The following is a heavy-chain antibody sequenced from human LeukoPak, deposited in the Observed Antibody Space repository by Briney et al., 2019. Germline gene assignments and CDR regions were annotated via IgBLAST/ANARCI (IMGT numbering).Heavy chain of an antibody. CDR2: IYHSGST. Sequence: SETLSLTCTVSGYSISSGYYWGWIRQPPGKGLEWIGSIYHSGSTYYNPSLKSRVTISVDTSKNQFSLKLSSVTAADTAVYYCARHGSRWRGGLVGAFDYWGQGTLVTVSS. V-gene: IGHV4-38-2*02. J-gene: IGHJ4*02. D-gene: IGHD1-26*01. CDR1: GYSISSGYY. CDR3: ARHGSRWRGGLVGAFDY.